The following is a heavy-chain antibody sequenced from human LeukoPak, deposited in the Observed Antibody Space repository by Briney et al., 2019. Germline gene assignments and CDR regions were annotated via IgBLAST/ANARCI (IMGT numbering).Heavy chain of an antibody. CDR1: GFTFGDYA. D-gene: IGHD3-10*01. V-gene: IGHV3-49*04. Sequence: PGRSLRLSCTASGFTFGDYAMSWVRQAPGKGLEWVGFIRSKAYGGTTEYAASVKGRFTISRDDSKSIAYLQMNSLKTEDTAVYYCIREAWHGSGSYYEKVFDYWGQGTLVTVSS. CDR2: IRSKAYGGTT. CDR3: IREAWHGSGSYYEKVFDY. J-gene: IGHJ4*02.